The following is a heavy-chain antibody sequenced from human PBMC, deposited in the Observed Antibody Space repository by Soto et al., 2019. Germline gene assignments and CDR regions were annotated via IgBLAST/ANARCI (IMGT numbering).Heavy chain of an antibody. D-gene: IGHD2-15*01. Sequence: SVKVSCKASGYTFTSYYMNWVRQAPGQGLEWMGRIIPILGIANYAQKFQGRVTITADKSTSTAYMELSSLRSEDTAVYYCARDSATPFDYWGQGTLVTGSS. J-gene: IGHJ4*02. V-gene: IGHV1-69*04. CDR3: ARDSATPFDY. CDR2: IIPILGIA. CDR1: GYTFTSYY.